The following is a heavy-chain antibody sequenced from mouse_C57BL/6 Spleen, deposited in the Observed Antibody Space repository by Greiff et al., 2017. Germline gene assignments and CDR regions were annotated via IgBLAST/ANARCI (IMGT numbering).Heavy chain of an antibody. V-gene: IGHV5-15*01. CDR3: ARRGDSKGAMDY. CDR1: GFTFSDYG. CDR2: ISNLAYSI. J-gene: IGHJ4*01. Sequence: EVMLVESGGGLVQPGGSLKLSCAASGFTFSDYGMAWVRQAPRKGPEWVAFISNLAYSIYYADTVTGRFTISRENAKNTLYLEMSSLRSEDTAMYYCARRGDSKGAMDYWGQGTSVTVSS. D-gene: IGHD2-5*01.